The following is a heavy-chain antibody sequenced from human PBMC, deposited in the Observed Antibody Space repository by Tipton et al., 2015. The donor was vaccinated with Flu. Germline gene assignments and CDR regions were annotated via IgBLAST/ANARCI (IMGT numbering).Heavy chain of an antibody. V-gene: IGHV4-39*07. Sequence: TLSLTCTVSGGSISSYYWGWIRQPPGKGLEWIGSIYYSGSTYYNPSLKSRVTISVDTSKNQFSLKLSPVTAADTAVYYCAREGRREQLALDYWGQGTLVTVSS. D-gene: IGHD6-6*01. CDR2: IYYSGST. CDR1: GGSISSYY. J-gene: IGHJ4*02. CDR3: AREGRREQLALDY.